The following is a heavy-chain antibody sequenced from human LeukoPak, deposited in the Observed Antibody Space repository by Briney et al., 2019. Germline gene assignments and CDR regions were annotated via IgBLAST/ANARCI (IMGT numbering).Heavy chain of an antibody. CDR2: INHSGSA. V-gene: IGHV4-34*01. Sequence: SETLSLTCAVYGGSFSGYYWSWIRQPPGKGLEWIGEINHSGSANYNPSLKSRVTISVDTSKNQFSLKLSSVTAADTAVYYCARGPIVVVPAALGWFDPWGQGTLVTVSS. CDR3: ARGPIVVVPAALGWFDP. CDR1: GGSFSGYY. J-gene: IGHJ5*02. D-gene: IGHD2-2*01.